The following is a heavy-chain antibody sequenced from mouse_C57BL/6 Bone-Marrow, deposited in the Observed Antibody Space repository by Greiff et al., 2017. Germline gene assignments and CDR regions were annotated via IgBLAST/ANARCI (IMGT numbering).Heavy chain of an antibody. CDR2: IWSDGST. D-gene: IGHD2-1*01. CDR3: ARHEDGYYGNYGFAY. CDR1: GFSLTSYG. J-gene: IGHJ3*01. V-gene: IGHV2-6-1*01. Sequence: QVQLQQSGPGLVAPSQSLSITCTVSGFSLTSYGVHWVRQPPGKGLEWLVVIWSDGSTTYNSALKSRLSISKDNSKSQVFLKMNSLQTDDTAMYYCARHEDGYYGNYGFAYWGQGTLVTVSA.